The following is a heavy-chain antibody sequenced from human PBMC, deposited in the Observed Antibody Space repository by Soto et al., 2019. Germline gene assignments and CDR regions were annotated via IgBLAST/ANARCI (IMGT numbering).Heavy chain of an antibody. V-gene: IGHV1-18*01. Sequence: QVQLVQSGDAVKKPGASVKVSCKASGYIFVNYGIAWVRQAPGQGLEWMGWISPYTGNTHSATKVQGRLTMTTDTSTSTAYMDLGSLTSDDPAVYYCVMVDNYVTPTPQDVWGQGTTVTVSS. CDR1: GYIFVNYG. CDR3: VMVDNYVTPTPQDV. J-gene: IGHJ6*02. D-gene: IGHD3-16*01. CDR2: ISPYTGNT.